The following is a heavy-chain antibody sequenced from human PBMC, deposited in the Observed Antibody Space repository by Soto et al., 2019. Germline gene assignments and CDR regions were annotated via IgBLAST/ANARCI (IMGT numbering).Heavy chain of an antibody. V-gene: IGHV1-18*01. CDR1: GYTFTSYG. J-gene: IGHJ4*02. D-gene: IGHD6-13*01. CDR2: ISAYNCNT. Sequence: ASVKVSCKASGYTFTSYGISWVRQAPGQGLEWMGWISAYNCNTNYAQKLQGRVTMTTDTSTSTAYMELRSLRSDDTAVYYCARDTAAAGIFDYWGQGTLVTVSS. CDR3: ARDTAAAGIFDY.